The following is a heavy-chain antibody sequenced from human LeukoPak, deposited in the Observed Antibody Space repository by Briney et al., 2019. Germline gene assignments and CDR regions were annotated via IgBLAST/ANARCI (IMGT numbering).Heavy chain of an antibody. CDR3: ASGYDILTGYYYFDY. D-gene: IGHD3-9*01. J-gene: IGHJ4*02. CDR1: GASISSSTYY. Sequence: SETLSLTCTISGASISSSTYYWGWIRQPPGKGLEWIGSIYYSGSTYYNPSLKSRVTISVDTSKNQFSLKLSSVTAADTAVYYCASGYDILTGYYYFDYWGQGTLVTVSS. CDR2: IYYSGST. V-gene: IGHV4-39*01.